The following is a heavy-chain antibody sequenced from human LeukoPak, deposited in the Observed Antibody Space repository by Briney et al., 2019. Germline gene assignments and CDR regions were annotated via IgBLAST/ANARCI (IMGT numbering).Heavy chain of an antibody. Sequence: GGSLRLSCAASGFTFSSNWMTWVRQAPGKGLEWVANIKQDGSEKFDVDSVKGRFTISRDNAKNSLYLQMNSLRAEDTAVYYCARARGKIVGATNGYFDYWGQGTLVTVSS. CDR3: ARARGKIVGATNGYFDY. CDR2: IKQDGSEK. D-gene: IGHD1-26*01. V-gene: IGHV3-7*01. CDR1: GFTFSSNW. J-gene: IGHJ4*02.